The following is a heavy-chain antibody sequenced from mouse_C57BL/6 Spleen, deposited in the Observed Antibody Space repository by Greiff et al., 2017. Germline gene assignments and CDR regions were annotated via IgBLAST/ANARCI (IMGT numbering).Heavy chain of an antibody. CDR2: IDPSDSET. J-gene: IGHJ4*01. CDR3: ARVGRGYYAMDY. D-gene: IGHD4-1*01. V-gene: IGHV1-52*01. CDR1: GYTFTSYW. Sequence: VQLQQPGAELVRPGSSVKLSCKASGYTFTSYWMHWVKQRPIQGLEWIGNIDPSDSETHYNQKFKDKATLTEDKSSSTAYMQRSSLTSEDSAVYYCARVGRGYYAMDYWGQGTSVTVSS.